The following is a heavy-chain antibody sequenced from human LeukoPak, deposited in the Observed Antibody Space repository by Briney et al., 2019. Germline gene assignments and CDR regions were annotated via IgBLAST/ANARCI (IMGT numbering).Heavy chain of an antibody. V-gene: IGHV4-34*01. CDR3: ARDGWYYFDY. CDR1: GGSFSGYY. J-gene: IGHJ4*02. CDR2: INHSGST. Sequence: SETLSLTCAVYGGSFSGYYWSWIRQPPGKGLEWIGEINHSGSTNYNPSLKSRVTISVDTSKNQFSLKLSSVTAADTAVYYCARDGWYYFDYWGQGTLVTVSS. D-gene: IGHD6-19*01.